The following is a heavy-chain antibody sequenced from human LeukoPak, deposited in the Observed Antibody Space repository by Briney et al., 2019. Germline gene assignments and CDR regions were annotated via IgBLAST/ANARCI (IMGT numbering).Heavy chain of an antibody. V-gene: IGHV4-34*01. J-gene: IGHJ4*02. D-gene: IGHD6-19*01. CDR1: GGSFSGYY. CDR3: ALILYSSGWYKDY. Sequence: SETLSLTCAVYGGSFSGYYWSWIRQPPGKGLEWIGEINHSGSTNYNPSLKSRVTISVDTSKNQFSLKLSSVTAADTAVYYRALILYSSGWYKDYWGQGTLVTVSS. CDR2: INHSGST.